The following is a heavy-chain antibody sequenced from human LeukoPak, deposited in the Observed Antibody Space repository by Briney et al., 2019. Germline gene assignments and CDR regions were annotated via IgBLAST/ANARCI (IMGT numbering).Heavy chain of an antibody. J-gene: IGHJ4*02. CDR2: IITIFGTA. Sequence: SVKVSCKASGGTFSSYAISWVRQAPGQGLEWMGGIITIFGTANYAQKFQGRVTVTADESTSTAYMELSSLRSEDTAVYYCARVPYISSSRSDYWGQGTLVTVSS. V-gene: IGHV1-69*01. CDR3: ARVPYISSSRSDY. D-gene: IGHD6-6*01. CDR1: GGTFSSYA.